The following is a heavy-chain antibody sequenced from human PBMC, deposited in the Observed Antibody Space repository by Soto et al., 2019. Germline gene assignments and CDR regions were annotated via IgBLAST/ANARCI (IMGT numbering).Heavy chain of an antibody. V-gene: IGHV3-30*18. J-gene: IGHJ4*02. CDR1: GFTFSSYG. D-gene: IGHD3-16*02. Sequence: QVQLVESGGGVVQPGRSLRLSCAASGFTFSSYGMHWVRQAPGTGLEWVAVISYDGSNKYYADSVKGRFTISRDNSKNTLYLQMNSLRAEDTAVYYCAKENILRLGELSPWGQGTLVTVSS. CDR3: AKENILRLGELSP. CDR2: ISYDGSNK.